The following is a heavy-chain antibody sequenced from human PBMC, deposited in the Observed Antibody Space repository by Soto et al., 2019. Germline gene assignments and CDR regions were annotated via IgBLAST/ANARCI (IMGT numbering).Heavy chain of an antibody. CDR2: IYYSGST. CDR3: ARTSIAVINWFHX. V-gene: IGHV4-30-4*01. D-gene: IGHD6-19*01. J-gene: IGHJ5*02. CDR1: GGSISSVDYY. Sequence: SETLSLTCTVSGGSISSVDYYWSWIRQPPGKGLEWIGYIYYSGSTYYNPSLKSRVTISVDTSKNQFSLKLSSVTAADTAVYYCARTSIAVINWFHXWSQATLVTVSX.